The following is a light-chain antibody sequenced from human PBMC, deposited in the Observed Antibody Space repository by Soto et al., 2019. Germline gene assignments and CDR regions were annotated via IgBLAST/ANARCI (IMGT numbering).Light chain of an antibody. J-gene: IGLJ7*01. CDR3: QTWGTGVHGV. CDR2: VNSDGSH. Sequence: QLVLTQSPSASASLGDSVKLTCTLSSGHSSYDVAWHQLQPAKGPRYLMRVNSDGSHIKGDGIPDRFSGSSSEAERYLTISSLQSEDAADYYCQTWGTGVHGVFGGGTQLTVL. V-gene: IGLV4-69*01. CDR1: SGHSSYD.